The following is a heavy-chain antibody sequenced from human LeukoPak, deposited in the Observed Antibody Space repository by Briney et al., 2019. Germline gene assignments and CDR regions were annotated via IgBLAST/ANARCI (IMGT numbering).Heavy chain of an antibody. J-gene: IGHJ5*02. CDR1: GFTFSSYW. V-gene: IGHV3-7*01. CDR2: IKQDGSEK. D-gene: IGHD3-9*01. Sequence: GGSLRLSCAASGFTFSSYWMSWVRQAPGKGLEWVANIKQDGSEKYYVDSVKGRFTISRDNAKDSLYLQMNSLRAEDTAVYYCARERRLRYFDWLYTNWFDPWGQGTLVTVSS. CDR3: ARERRLRYFDWLYTNWFDP.